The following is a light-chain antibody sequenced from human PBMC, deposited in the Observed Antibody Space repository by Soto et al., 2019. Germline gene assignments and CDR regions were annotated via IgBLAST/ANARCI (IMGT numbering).Light chain of an antibody. CDR3: SSYTPTRTVV. CDR2: EVT. V-gene: IGLV2-14*01. Sequence: QSALTQPASVSGSPGQSITISCTGTSSDVGYYNYVSWYQQHPGKAPKLMIYEVTYRPSGVSNRFSGSKSGNTASLAISGLQPEDEAHYYCSSYTPTRTVVFGGGTKLTVL. CDR1: SSDVGYYNY. J-gene: IGLJ2*01.